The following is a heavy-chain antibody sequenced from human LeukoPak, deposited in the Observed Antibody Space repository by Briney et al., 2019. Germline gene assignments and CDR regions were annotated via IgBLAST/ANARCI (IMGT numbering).Heavy chain of an antibody. V-gene: IGHV3-23*01. CDR2: IRGSGGST. Sequence: GGSLRLSCAASGFTFSSYSMSWVRQAPGKGLEWVSTIRGSGGSTYYADSVKGRFTISRDNSKNTLYLQMNSLRAEDTAVYYCANNIWHCMDDWGQGTTVTVSS. CDR3: ANNIWHCMDD. CDR1: GFTFSSYS. J-gene: IGHJ6*02. D-gene: IGHD2/OR15-2a*01.